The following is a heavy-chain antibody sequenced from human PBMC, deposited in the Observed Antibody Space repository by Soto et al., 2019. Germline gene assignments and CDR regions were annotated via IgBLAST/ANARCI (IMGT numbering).Heavy chain of an antibody. D-gene: IGHD3-10*01. J-gene: IGHJ4*02. Sequence: GGFLRLSCAASGFSFSNYEMNWVRQAPGKGLEWVSYITSSGGATMYADSVKGRFTISRDNAKNSLYLEMNSLRVEDTAVYYCARDWGGLGYWGQGTLVTVSS. V-gene: IGHV3-48*03. CDR3: ARDWGGLGY. CDR2: ITSSGGAT. CDR1: GFSFSNYE.